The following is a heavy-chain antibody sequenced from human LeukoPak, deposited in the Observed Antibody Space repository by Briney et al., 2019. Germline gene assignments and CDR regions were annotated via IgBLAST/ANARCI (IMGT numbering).Heavy chain of an antibody. CDR1: GYTFTSYG. CDR2: ISAYNGNT. J-gene: IGHJ4*02. Sequence: GASVRVSCSASGYTFTSYGISWVRQAPGQGREWMGWISAYNGNTNYAQKLQGRVTMTTDTSTSTAYMELRSLRSDDTAVYYCAREIAVAGYFDYWGQGTLVTVSS. D-gene: IGHD6-19*01. CDR3: AREIAVAGYFDY. V-gene: IGHV1-18*01.